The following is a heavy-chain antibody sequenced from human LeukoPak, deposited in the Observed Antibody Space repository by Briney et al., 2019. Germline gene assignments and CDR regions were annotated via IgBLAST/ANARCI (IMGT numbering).Heavy chain of an antibody. J-gene: IGHJ3*02. CDR1: GGSFSGYY. V-gene: IGHV4-34*01. D-gene: IGHD2-15*01. Sequence: PSETLSLTCAVYGGSFSGYYWSWIRQPPGKGLEWIGEINHSGSTNYNPSLKSRVTISVDTSKNQFSLKLSSVTAADTAVYYCATQKVVLAFDIWGQGTMVTVSS. CDR3: ATQKVVLAFDI. CDR2: INHSGST.